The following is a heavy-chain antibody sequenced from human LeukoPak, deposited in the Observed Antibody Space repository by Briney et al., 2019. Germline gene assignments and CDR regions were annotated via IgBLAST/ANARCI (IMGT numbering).Heavy chain of an antibody. Sequence: SETLSLTCTVSGSSISGYYWNWIRQPAGKGLEWIGRLHPSGATNYNPSLKSRITISMDTSKNQFSLKLSSVTAADTAVYYCARGERPGPDYWGQGTLVTVSS. CDR3: ARGERPGPDY. CDR1: GSSISGYY. V-gene: IGHV4-4*07. CDR2: LHPSGAT. D-gene: IGHD6-25*01. J-gene: IGHJ4*02.